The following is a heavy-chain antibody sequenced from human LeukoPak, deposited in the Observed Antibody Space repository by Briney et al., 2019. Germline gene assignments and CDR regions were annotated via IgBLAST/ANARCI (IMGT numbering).Heavy chain of an antibody. J-gene: IGHJ4*02. Sequence: RAGGSLRLSCAASGFTFSGHWMTWVRQAPGKGLEWVANIKEDGSKKNYVDSVKGRFTISRDNAKNSLYLQMNSLRAEDTAVYYCARGSGYYTDWGQGTLVTVSS. V-gene: IGHV3-7*03. CDR1: GFTFSGHW. CDR2: IKEDGSKK. D-gene: IGHD3-3*01. CDR3: ARGSGYYTD.